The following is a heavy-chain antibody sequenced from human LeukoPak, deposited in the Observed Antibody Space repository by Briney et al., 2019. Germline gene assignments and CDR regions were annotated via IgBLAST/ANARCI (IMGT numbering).Heavy chain of an antibody. CDR2: IYTSGST. CDR3: AIGGTMGNANWFDP. J-gene: IGHJ5*02. D-gene: IGHD3-16*01. Sequence: PSETLSLTCTVSGGSISSYYWSWIRQPAGKGLEWIGRIYTSGSTNYNPSLKSRVTMSVDTSKNQFSLKLSSVTAADTAMYYCAIGGTMGNANWFDPWGQGTLVTVSS. V-gene: IGHV4-4*07. CDR1: GGSISSYY.